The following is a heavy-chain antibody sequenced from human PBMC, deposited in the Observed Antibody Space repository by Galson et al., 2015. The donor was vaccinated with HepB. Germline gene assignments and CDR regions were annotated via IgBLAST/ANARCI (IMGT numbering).Heavy chain of an antibody. Sequence: SLRLSCAASGVTVSSNYMTWVRQAPGKGLEWVPVLYSGGTTVYADSVKGRFTISRDNSKNTLYLQMDSLRAEDTAVYYCARGRVNTLDFDLWGQGTLVTVSS. J-gene: IGHJ4*02. CDR3: ARGRVNTLDFDL. CDR1: GVTVSSNY. D-gene: IGHD2/OR15-2a*01. CDR2: LYSGGTT. V-gene: IGHV3-66*01.